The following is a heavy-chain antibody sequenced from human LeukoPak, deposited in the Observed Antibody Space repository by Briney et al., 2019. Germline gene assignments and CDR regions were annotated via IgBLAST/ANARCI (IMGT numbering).Heavy chain of an antibody. D-gene: IGHD2-21*02. CDR3: ARGNCGGDCYSDY. V-gene: IGHV4-61*08. CDR2: IYYSGST. Sequence: PSETLSLTCTVSGGSISSGDYYWSWIRQPPGKGLEWIGYIYYSGSTNYNPSLKSRVTISVDTSKNQFSLKLSSVTAADTAVYYCARGNCGGDCYSDYWGQGTLVTVSS. J-gene: IGHJ4*02. CDR1: GGSISSGDYY.